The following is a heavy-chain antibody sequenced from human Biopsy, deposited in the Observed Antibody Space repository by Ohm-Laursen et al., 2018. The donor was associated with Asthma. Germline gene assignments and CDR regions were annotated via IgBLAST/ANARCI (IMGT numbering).Heavy chain of an antibody. CDR1: GYNFISFA. CDR2: VNTGNGDT. V-gene: IGHV1-3*04. J-gene: IGHJ3*01. D-gene: IGHD3-9*01. CDR3: ARTYYDFLTGQVKDIFGV. Sequence: SVKVSCKPSGYNFISFAIHWVRQAPGQRLEWMGWVNTGNGDTKYSQKFQGRVTITRDTSASTAYMELRSLRSEDTATYYCARTYYDFLTGQVKDIFGVWGQGTMVTVSS.